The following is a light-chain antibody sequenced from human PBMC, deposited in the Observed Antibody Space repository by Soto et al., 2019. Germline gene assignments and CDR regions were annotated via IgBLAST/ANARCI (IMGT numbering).Light chain of an antibody. Sequence: DIQMTQSPSTRSASVADRVTSTCRASHSLNSWLDWDQQKPGKAPKLLIYDASGLESGVPSRFSGSGSVTEFPLTISRLPPDDGPTYFCQQYNSYFPTTFGPGTKVDIK. J-gene: IGKJ3*01. CDR2: DAS. CDR1: HSLNSW. CDR3: QQYNSYFPTT. V-gene: IGKV1-5*01.